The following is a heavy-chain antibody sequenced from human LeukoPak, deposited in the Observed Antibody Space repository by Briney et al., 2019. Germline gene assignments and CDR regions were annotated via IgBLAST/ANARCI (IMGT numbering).Heavy chain of an antibody. CDR3: AGLSPGNSGYDVIDY. V-gene: IGHV1-18*01. J-gene: IGHJ4*02. CDR1: GYTFTSYG. Sequence: ASVKVSCKASGYTFTSYGISWVRQAPGQGLEWMGWISAYNGNTNYAQELQGRVTMTTDTSTSTAYMELRSLRSDDTAVYYCAGLSPGNSGYDVIDYWGQGTLVTVSS. CDR2: ISAYNGNT. D-gene: IGHD5-12*01.